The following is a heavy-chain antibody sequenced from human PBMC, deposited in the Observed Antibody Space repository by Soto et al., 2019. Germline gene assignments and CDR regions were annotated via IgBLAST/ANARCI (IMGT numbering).Heavy chain of an antibody. CDR3: ARDGREAVAGNYYYYYGMDV. V-gene: IGHV3-33*01. Sequence: GGSLRLSCAASGFTFSSYGMHWVRQAPGKGLEWVAVIWYDGSNKYYADSVKGRFTISRDNSKNTLYLQMNSLRAEDTAVYYCARDGREAVAGNYYYYYGMDVWGQGTTVTVSS. D-gene: IGHD6-19*01. CDR2: IWYDGSNK. CDR1: GFTFSSYG. J-gene: IGHJ6*02.